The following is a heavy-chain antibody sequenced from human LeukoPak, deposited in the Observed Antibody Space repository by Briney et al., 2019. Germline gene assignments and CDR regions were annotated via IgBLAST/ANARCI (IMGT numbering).Heavy chain of an antibody. D-gene: IGHD2-2*01. J-gene: IGHJ6*02. CDR2: ISAYNGNT. V-gene: IGHV1-18*01. CDR1: GYTFTSYG. CDR3: ARDRYCSSTSCYAYYYGMDV. Sequence: ASVEVSCKASGYTFTSYGISWVRQAPGQGLEWMGWISAYNGNTNYAQKLQGRVTMTTDTSTSTAYMELRGLRSDDTAVYYCARDRYCSSTSCYAYYYGMDVWGQGTTVTVSS.